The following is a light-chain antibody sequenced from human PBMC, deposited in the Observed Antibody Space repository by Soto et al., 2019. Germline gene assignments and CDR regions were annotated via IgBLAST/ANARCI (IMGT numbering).Light chain of an antibody. J-gene: IGKJ2*01. Sequence: IVMTQSPATLSVSPGERATLSCRARQSVSSNLAWYQQKPGQAPRLLIYGASTRATGIPARFSGSGSGTEFNLTISSLQSEDFAVYYCQQYNNWPPMYTFAQGPKLEIK. V-gene: IGKV3-15*01. CDR1: QSVSSN. CDR2: GAS. CDR3: QQYNNWPPMYT.